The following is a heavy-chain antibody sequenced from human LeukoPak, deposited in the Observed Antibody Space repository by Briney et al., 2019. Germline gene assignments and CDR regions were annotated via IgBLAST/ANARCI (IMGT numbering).Heavy chain of an antibody. V-gene: IGHV1-69*13. D-gene: IGHD2-2*02. CDR1: RGTFSSYA. CDR3: ARDRPGRYCSSTSCYTASPFDP. Sequence: GASVKVSCKASRGTFSSYAISWVRQAPGQGLEWMGGIIPKFGTANYAQKFQGRVTITADESTSTAYMELSSLRSEDTAVYYCARDRPGRYCSSTSCYTASPFDPWGQGTLVIVSS. CDR2: IIPKFGTA. J-gene: IGHJ5*02.